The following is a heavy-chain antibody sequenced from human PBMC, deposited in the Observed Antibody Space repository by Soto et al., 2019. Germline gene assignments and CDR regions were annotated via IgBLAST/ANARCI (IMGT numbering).Heavy chain of an antibody. J-gene: IGHJ3*02. CDR1: GYTFTSYG. Sequence: ASVKVSCKASGYTFTSYGISWVRQAPGQRLEWMGWINAGNGNTKYSQKFQGRVTITRDTSTSTAYMELRSLRSDDTAVYYCARADPDYDSSGYYRNDAFDIWGQGTMVTVSS. V-gene: IGHV1-18*01. CDR2: INAGNGNT. D-gene: IGHD3-22*01. CDR3: ARADPDYDSSGYYRNDAFDI.